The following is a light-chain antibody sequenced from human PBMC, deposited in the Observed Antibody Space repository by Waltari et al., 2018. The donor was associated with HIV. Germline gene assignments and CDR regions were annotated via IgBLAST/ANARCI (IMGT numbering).Light chain of an antibody. CDR2: GAS. Sequence: VLTQSPDTLSLSPGERATLSCRASQSVNANFFAWYQQRPGQAPRLLIYGASTRAPGIPDRFSGSGSGTDFTLTISRLEPEDFAVYYCHQYGNSPSTFGQGTTLDIK. CDR1: QSVNANF. CDR3: HQYGNSPST. J-gene: IGKJ2*01. V-gene: IGKV3-20*01.